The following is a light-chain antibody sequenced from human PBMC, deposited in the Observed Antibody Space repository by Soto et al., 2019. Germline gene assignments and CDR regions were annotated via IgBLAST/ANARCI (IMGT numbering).Light chain of an antibody. CDR2: AAS. V-gene: IGKV1-9*01. CDR1: QGISSY. Sequence: QLTHSPSSLSASVGDRVTITCRASQGISSYLAWYQQKPGKAPKLLIYAASTLQSGVPSRFSGSGSGTDFTLTISNLQPEDFATYYCQQLNAYPLTFGQGTRLEIK. J-gene: IGKJ5*01. CDR3: QQLNAYPLT.